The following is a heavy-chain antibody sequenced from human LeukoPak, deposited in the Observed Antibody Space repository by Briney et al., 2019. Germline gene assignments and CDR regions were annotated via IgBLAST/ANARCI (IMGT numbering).Heavy chain of an antibody. CDR2: INQDGSER. D-gene: IGHD1-14*01. CDR1: GFTFSNYW. CDR3: ARVNRRSEYFDY. J-gene: IGHJ4*02. Sequence: PGGSLRLSCAVSGFTFSNYWMSWVRQAPAKGLEWVAYINQDGSERYYVDSMEGRFTISRDNAEKSLFLQMNNLRVEDTAVYYCARVNRRSEYFDYWGQGTLVTVSS. V-gene: IGHV3-7*01.